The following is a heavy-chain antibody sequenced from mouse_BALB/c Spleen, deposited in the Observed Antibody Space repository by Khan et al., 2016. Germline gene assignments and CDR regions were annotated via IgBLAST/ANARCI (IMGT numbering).Heavy chain of an antibody. J-gene: IGHJ4*01. Sequence: EVKLEVSGGGLVQPGGSMKLSCVASGFTFSNYWMNWVRQSPEKGLEWVAEIRLKSNNYATHYAESVKGRFTISRDDSKSSVYLQMNNLRAEDTGIYYCIRGIYYGSLYAMDYWGQGTSVTVSS. V-gene: IGHV6-6*02. D-gene: IGHD1-1*01. CDR2: IRLKSNNYAT. CDR1: GFTFSNYW. CDR3: IRGIYYGSLYAMDY.